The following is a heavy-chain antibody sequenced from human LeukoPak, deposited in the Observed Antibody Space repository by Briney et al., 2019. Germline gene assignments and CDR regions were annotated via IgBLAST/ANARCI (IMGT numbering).Heavy chain of an antibody. D-gene: IGHD6-25*01. Sequence: GASVKVSCKASGYIFTSHGLSWVRQAPGQGLEWMGWINIYKGNTNYAQKFQGRVTVTTDTSTSTAYMELRSLRSDDTAVYYCARNSSGWYGYFDLWGRGTLVTVSS. CDR3: ARNSSGWYGYFDL. CDR2: INIYKGNT. J-gene: IGHJ2*01. CDR1: GYIFTSHG. V-gene: IGHV1-18*01.